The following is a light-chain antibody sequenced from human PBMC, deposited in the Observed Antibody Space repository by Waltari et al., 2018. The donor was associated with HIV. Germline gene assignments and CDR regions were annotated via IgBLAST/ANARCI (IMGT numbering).Light chain of an antibody. CDR3: ATWTDSLSGVV. J-gene: IGLJ2*01. CDR1: SSKIGSNY. V-gene: IGLV1-47*01. Sequence: QSVLTQSPSASGTPGQRVTIPCSGSSSKIGSNYVYWYQQLPGTAPKLLLYRNNQRPSGVPVRFSGSKSGTSASLAISGLRSEDEAHYYCATWTDSLSGVVFGGGTKLRVL. CDR2: RNN.